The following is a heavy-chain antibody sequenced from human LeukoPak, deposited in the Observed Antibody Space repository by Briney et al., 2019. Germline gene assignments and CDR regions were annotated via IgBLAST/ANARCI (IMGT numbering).Heavy chain of an antibody. J-gene: IGHJ4*02. CDR1: GGTFSSYA. Sequence: ASVKVSCKASGGTFSSYAISWVRQAPGQGLEWMGGIIPIFDTANYAQKFQGRVTITTDESTSTAYMELRSLRSDDTAVYYCARDGSGGSVWDYWGQGTLVTVSS. CDR2: IIPIFDTA. D-gene: IGHD2-15*01. CDR3: ARDGSGGSVWDY. V-gene: IGHV1-69*05.